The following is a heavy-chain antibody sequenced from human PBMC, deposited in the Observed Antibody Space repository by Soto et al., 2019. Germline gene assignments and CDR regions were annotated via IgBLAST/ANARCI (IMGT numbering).Heavy chain of an antibody. CDR2: IIPILGIA. CDR3: ARDARSSFDWFDP. V-gene: IGHV1-69*08. CDR1: GGTFSSYT. J-gene: IGHJ5*02. Sequence: QVQLVQSGAEVKKPGSSVKVSCKASGGTFSSYTISWVRQAPGQRLEWMGRIIPILGIANYAQKFQGRVTITADKSTGTAYMELSTLRSEDTAVYYCARDARSSFDWFDPWGQGTLVTVSS.